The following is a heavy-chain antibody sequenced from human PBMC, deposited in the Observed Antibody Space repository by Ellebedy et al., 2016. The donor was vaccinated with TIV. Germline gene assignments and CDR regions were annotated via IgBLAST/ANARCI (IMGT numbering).Heavy chain of an antibody. V-gene: IGHV1-46*01. Sequence: ASVKVSCKASGYTFTGYFIHWVRQAPGQGLEWVGIINPSGGSGNYAQKFQGRVTISRDTSTRTVYMDLSSLRSEDTAVYYCARDDTNGLSYWGQGTLVTVSS. CDR2: INPSGGSG. CDR3: ARDDTNGLSY. D-gene: IGHD2-2*01. CDR1: GYTFTGYF. J-gene: IGHJ4*02.